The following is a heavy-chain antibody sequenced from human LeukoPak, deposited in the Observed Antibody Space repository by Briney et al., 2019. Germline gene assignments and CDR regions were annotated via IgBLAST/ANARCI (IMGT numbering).Heavy chain of an antibody. CDR3: ARETAAGTVDY. D-gene: IGHD6-13*01. V-gene: IGHV3-7*01. CDR2: IKQDGSEK. Sequence: PGGSLRLSCAASGFTFSSYWMSWVRQAPGKGLEWVANIKQDGSEKYYVDSVKGRFTISRDNAKNSLYLQMNSLRAEDTGVYYCARETAAGTVDYWGQGTLVTVSS. J-gene: IGHJ4*02. CDR1: GFTFSSYW.